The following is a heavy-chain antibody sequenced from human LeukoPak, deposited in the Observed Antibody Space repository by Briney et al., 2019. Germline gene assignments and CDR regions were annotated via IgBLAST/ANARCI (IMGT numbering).Heavy chain of an antibody. CDR3: ARARLGVAGTGFFY. CDR1: GYTFTSYG. J-gene: IGHJ4*02. D-gene: IGHD6-19*01. V-gene: IGHV1-69*05. CDR2: IIPIFGTA. Sequence: SVKVSCKASGYTFTSYGISWVRQAPGQGLEWMGGIIPIFGTANYAQKFQGRVTITTDESTSTAYMELSSLRSEDTAVYYCARARLGVAGTGFFYWGQGTLVTVSS.